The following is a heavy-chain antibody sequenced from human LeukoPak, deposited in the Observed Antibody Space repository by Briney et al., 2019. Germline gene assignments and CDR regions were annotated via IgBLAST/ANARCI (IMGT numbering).Heavy chain of an antibody. CDR1: GGSISSGDYY. CDR2: IYYSGST. D-gene: IGHD3-9*01. CDR3: ASFYSDILTGYYLDY. J-gene: IGHJ4*02. V-gene: IGHV4-30-4*08. Sequence: SETLSLTCTVSGGSISSGDYYWSWIRQPPGKGLEWIGYIYYSGSTYYNPSLKSRVTISVDTSKNQFSLKLSSVTAADTAVYYCASFYSDILTGYYLDYWAKGTLVTVSS.